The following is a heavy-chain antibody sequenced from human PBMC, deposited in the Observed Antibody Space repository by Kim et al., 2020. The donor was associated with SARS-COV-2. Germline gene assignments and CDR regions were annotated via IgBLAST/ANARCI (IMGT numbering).Heavy chain of an antibody. CDR2: ST. Sequence: STDYAVSVKSRIIISPDTTKNQFALQLNSVTPEDTAVYYCARSFRNALDIWGQGTMVTVSS. CDR3: ARSFRNALDI. J-gene: IGHJ3*02. V-gene: IGHV6-1*01.